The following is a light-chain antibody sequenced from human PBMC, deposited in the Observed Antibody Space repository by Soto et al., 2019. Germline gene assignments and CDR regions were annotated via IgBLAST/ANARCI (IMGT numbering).Light chain of an antibody. V-gene: IGLV2-11*01. J-gene: IGLJ3*02. CDR1: SSDVGGYNY. Sequence: QSALTQPRSVSGSPGQSVTISCTGTSSDVGGYNYVSWYQQHPGKAPKLVIYDVSKRPSGVPDRFSGSKSGTTASLTISGLQAEDEADYYCCSYAGNSLGVFGGGTKVTVL. CDR3: CSYAGNSLGV. CDR2: DVS.